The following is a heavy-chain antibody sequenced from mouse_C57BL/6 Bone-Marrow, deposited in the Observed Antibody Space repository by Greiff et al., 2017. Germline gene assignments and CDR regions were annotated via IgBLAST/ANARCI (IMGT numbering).Heavy chain of an antibody. V-gene: IGHV14-2*01. Sequence: VQLQQSGAELVKPGASVKLSCTASGFNIKDYYMHWVKQRTEQGLEWIGRIDPEDGETKYAPKFQGKATITADTSSNPSYLQLSSLTSEDTAVYYCARRVWDDATSPYYAMGYWGQGTSVTVSS. CDR3: ARRVWDDATSPYYAMGY. CDR1: GFNIKDYY. D-gene: IGHD4-1*01. J-gene: IGHJ4*01. CDR2: IDPEDGET.